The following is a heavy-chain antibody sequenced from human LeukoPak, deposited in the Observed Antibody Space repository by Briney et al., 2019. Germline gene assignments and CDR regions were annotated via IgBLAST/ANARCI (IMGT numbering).Heavy chain of an antibody. Sequence: GGSLRLSCAASGFTFSSYWMSWVRQAPGKWLEWVANIKEDGSEIYYVDSVKGRFTISRENAKNSLYLQMNSLRAEDTAVYYCAREYSSSSYYYGMDVWGQGTTVTVSS. D-gene: IGHD6-6*01. CDR2: IKEDGSEI. CDR3: AREYSSSSYYYGMDV. CDR1: GFTFSSYW. J-gene: IGHJ6*02. V-gene: IGHV3-7*01.